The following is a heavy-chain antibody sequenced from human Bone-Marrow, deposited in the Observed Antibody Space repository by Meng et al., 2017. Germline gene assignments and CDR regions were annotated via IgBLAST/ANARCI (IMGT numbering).Heavy chain of an antibody. CDR2: ISHSGGTT. D-gene: IGHD6-13*01. CDR1: GFTFSKSA. Sequence: EVQLLESGGGLVQPGGYVRLSCAASGFTFSKSAMTWVRQAPGKGLEWVSGISHSGGTTYYADSVKGRFTLSRDNSNNTLFLQMNSLRAEDTALYYCAKAFSTSWSGFDYWGQGALVTVSS. CDR3: AKAFSTSWSGFDY. J-gene: IGHJ4*02. V-gene: IGHV3-23*01.